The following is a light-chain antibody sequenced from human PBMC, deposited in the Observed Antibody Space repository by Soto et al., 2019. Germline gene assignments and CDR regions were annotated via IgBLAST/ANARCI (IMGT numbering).Light chain of an antibody. CDR3: QQYNSYRLT. Sequence: DIQMTQSPSTLSASVGDRVTSACRASQSISSWLAWYQQKPGKGPKHLIYKASRLGSGVPSRFSGSGAGTEFTLTISSLQPDDFATYSCQQYNSYRLTFGGGTKVEIK. CDR1: QSISSW. V-gene: IGKV1-5*03. J-gene: IGKJ4*01. CDR2: KAS.